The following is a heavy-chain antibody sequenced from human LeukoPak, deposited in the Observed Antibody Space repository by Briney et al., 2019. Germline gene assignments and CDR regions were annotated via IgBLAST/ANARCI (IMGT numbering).Heavy chain of an antibody. Sequence: ASVKVSCTASGYTFTSYAMHWVRQAPGQRLEWMGWINAGNGNTKYSQKFQGRVTITRDTSASTAYMELSSLRSEDTAVYYCARPSGELFPEYYFDYWGQGTLVTVSS. D-gene: IGHD3-10*01. J-gene: IGHJ4*02. V-gene: IGHV1-3*01. CDR2: INAGNGNT. CDR1: GYTFTSYA. CDR3: ARPSGELFPEYYFDY.